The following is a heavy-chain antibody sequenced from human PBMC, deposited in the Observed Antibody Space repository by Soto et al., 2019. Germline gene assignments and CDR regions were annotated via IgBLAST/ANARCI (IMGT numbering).Heavy chain of an antibody. CDR1: GGSVSSGSYY. CDR3: ARDRSSGWRDAFDI. V-gene: IGHV4-61*01. J-gene: IGHJ3*02. D-gene: IGHD6-25*01. CDR2: IYYSGST. Sequence: QVQLQESGPGLVKPSETLSLTCTVSGGSVSSGSYYWSWIRQPPGKGLEWIGYIYYSGSTNDNPSLKSQVTIPVATSKNQISLKLSSVTAADTAVYYCARDRSSGWRDAFDIWGQGTMVTVSS.